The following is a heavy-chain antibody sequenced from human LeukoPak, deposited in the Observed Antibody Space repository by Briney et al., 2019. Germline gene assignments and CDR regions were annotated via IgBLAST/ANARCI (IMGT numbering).Heavy chain of an antibody. Sequence: SGTLSLTCAVSGGSISSSNWWSWVRQPPGKGLEWIGEIYHSGSTNYNPSLKSRVTISVDKSKNQFSLKLSSVTAADTAVYYCARGSGYYDSRAGFDPWGQGTLVTVSS. D-gene: IGHD3-22*01. V-gene: IGHV4-4*02. J-gene: IGHJ5*02. CDR2: IYHSGST. CDR3: ARGSGYYDSRAGFDP. CDR1: GGSISSSNW.